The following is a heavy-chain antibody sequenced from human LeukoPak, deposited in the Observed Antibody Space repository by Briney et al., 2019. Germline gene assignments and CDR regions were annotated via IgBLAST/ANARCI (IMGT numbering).Heavy chain of an antibody. CDR1: GYIFTRFW. CDR2: IYPGDSDT. CDR3: ARLYYDFWSGYYRGNNWFDP. Sequence: GESLKISCKVSGYIFTRFWIAWVRQMPGKGLDWMGIIYPGDSDTRYSPSFQGQVTISADKSISTAYLQWSSLKASDTAMYYCARLYYDFWSGYYRGNNWFDPWGQGTLVTVSS. J-gene: IGHJ5*02. D-gene: IGHD3-3*01. V-gene: IGHV5-51*01.